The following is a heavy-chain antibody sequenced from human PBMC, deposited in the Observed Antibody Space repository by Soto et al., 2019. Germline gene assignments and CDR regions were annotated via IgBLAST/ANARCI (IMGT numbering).Heavy chain of an antibody. J-gene: IGHJ5*02. V-gene: IGHV4-30-2*01. D-gene: IGHD2-15*01. CDR3: ARGSPPSRWFDP. CDR2: IYHSGST. Sequence: TSETLSLTCAVSGGSISSGGYPWSWIRQPPGKGLEWIGYIYHSGSTYYNPSLKSRVTISVDRSKNQFSLKLSSVTAADTAVYYCARGSPPSRWFDPWGQGTLVTVSS. CDR1: GGSISSGGYP.